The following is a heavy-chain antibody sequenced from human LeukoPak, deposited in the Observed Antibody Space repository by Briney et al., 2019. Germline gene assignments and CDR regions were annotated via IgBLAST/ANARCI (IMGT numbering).Heavy chain of an antibody. CDR2: INHSGST. Sequence: PSETLSLTCTVSGGSISSGSYYWSWIRQPAGKGLEWIGEINHSGSTHYNPSLKSRVTISVDTSKNQFSLKLTSVTAADTAVYYCARLEVLLYYYYYIDVWDRGTTVTVSS. CDR1: GGSISSGSYY. J-gene: IGHJ6*03. CDR3: ARLEVLLYYYYYIDV. D-gene: IGHD3-10*01. V-gene: IGHV4-61*10.